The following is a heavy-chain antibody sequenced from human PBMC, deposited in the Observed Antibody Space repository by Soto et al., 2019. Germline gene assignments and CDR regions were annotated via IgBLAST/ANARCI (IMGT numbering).Heavy chain of an antibody. CDR3: AREAGSDYYYCYGMDV. CDR1: GFTVSSNY. CDR2: IYSGGST. D-gene: IGHD6-25*01. V-gene: IGHV3-53*01. Sequence: PGGSLRLSCAASGFTVSSNYMSWVRQAPGKGLEWVSVIYSGGSTYYADSVKGRFTISRDNSKNTLYLQMNSLRAEDTAVYYCAREAGSDYYYCYGMDVWGQGTTVTVSS. J-gene: IGHJ6*02.